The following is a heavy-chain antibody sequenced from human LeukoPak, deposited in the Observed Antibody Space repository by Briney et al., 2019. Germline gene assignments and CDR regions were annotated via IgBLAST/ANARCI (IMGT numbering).Heavy chain of an antibody. CDR1: GFTFSSYS. CDR2: IRSSSRTI. CDR3: ARDGSGRVPEMSAPDY. D-gene: IGHD3-10*01. J-gene: IGHJ4*02. Sequence: GGSLRLSCAASGFTFSSYSMNWVRQAPGKGLEWVSYIRSSSRTIYYADSVKGRFTISRDNAKNSLFLQMNSLRAEDTAVYYCARDGSGRVPEMSAPDYWGQGTLVTVSS. V-gene: IGHV3-48*01.